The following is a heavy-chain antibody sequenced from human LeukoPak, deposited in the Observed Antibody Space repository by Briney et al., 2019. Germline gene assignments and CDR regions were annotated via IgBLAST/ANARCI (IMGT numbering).Heavy chain of an antibody. V-gene: IGHV3-74*01. D-gene: IGHD3-3*01. CDR1: GFTFSSYW. CDR2: INSDGSST. J-gene: IGHJ4*02. Sequence: GGSLRLSCAASGFTFSSYWMHWVRQAPGKGLVWVSRINSDGSSTSYADSEKGRFTISRDNAKNSLYLQMNSLRAEDTALYYCARLKGYYDFWSGPVDYWGQGTLVTVSS. CDR3: ARLKGYYDFWSGPVDY.